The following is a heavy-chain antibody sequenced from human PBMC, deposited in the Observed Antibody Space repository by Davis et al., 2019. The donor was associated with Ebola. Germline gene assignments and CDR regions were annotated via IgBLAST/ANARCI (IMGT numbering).Heavy chain of an antibody. J-gene: IGHJ4*02. V-gene: IGHV3-30*03. CDR1: GFTFSSYG. Sequence: GESLKIPCAASGFTFSSYGMHWVRQAPGKGLEWVAVLSYDGSNKYYADSVKGRFTISRDNSKNTLYLQMNSLRSEDTAVYYCARGEQWLTFDYWGQGTLVTVSS. CDR3: ARGEQWLTFDY. D-gene: IGHD6-19*01. CDR2: LSYDGSNK.